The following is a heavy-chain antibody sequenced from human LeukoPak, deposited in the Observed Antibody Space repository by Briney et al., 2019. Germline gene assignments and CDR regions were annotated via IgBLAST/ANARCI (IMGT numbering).Heavy chain of an antibody. J-gene: IGHJ4*02. V-gene: IGHV3-73*01. CDR3: ARTPTISTD. Sequence: PGGSLRLSCAASGFTFSGSAMHWVRQASGKGLEWVGRIRSKANSYATAYAASVKGRFTISRDDSKNTAYLQMNSLKTEDTAVYYCARTPTISTDWGQGTLVTVSS. CDR2: IRSKANSYAT. CDR1: GFTFSGSA. D-gene: IGHD3-3*01.